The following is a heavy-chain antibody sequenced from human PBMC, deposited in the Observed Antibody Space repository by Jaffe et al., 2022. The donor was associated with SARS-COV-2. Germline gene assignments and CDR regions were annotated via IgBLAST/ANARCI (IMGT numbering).Heavy chain of an antibody. CDR2: IISSSNII. V-gene: IGHV3-48*02. J-gene: IGHJ4*02. CDR3: ARGVGARAFDY. D-gene: IGHD1-26*01. Sequence: EVQLVESGGGLVQPGGSLRLSCAASGFTFSSYNMNWVRQAPGKGLEWVSYIISSSNIIYYADSVKGRFTISRDNAKNSLYLQMNSLRDDDTAVYYCARGVGARAFDYWGQGTLVTVSS. CDR1: GFTFSSYN.